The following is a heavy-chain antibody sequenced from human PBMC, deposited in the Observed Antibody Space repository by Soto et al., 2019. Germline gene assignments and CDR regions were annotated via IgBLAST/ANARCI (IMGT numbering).Heavy chain of an antibody. CDR2: ISGSGGST. CDR1: GFTFSSYA. CDR3: AKTENLLSGYSSGWPFDY. Sequence: PGGSLRLSCAASGFTFSSYAMSWVRQAPGKGLEWVSAISGSGGSTYYADSVKGRFTISRDNSKNTLYLQMNSLRAEDTAVYYCAKTENLLSGYSSGWPFDYWGQGTLVTVSS. D-gene: IGHD6-19*01. J-gene: IGHJ4*02. V-gene: IGHV3-23*01.